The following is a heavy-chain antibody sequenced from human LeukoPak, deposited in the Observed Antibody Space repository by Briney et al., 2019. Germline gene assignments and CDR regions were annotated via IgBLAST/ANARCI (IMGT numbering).Heavy chain of an antibody. CDR2: IIPIFGTA. V-gene: IGHV1-69*13. J-gene: IGHJ4*02. Sequence: SVKVSCKASGGTFSSYAISWVRQAPGQGLEWMGGIIPIFGTANYAQKFQGRVTITADESTSTAYMELSSLRSEDTAVYYCARDRGWAGYSYGFYYWGQGTLVTVSS. CDR3: ARDRGWAGYSYGFYY. CDR1: GGTFSSYA. D-gene: IGHD5-18*01.